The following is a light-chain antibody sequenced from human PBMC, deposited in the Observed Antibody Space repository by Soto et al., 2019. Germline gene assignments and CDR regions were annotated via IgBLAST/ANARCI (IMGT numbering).Light chain of an antibody. CDR1: SSNIGRNT. CDR2: SNN. Sequence: QSVLTQPPSASGTPGQRVTISFSGSSSNIGRNTVNWYQQLPGTAPKLLIYSNNQLPSGVPDRFSGSKSGTSASLAISGLQSEDEADYYCASWDDSLNGWVFGGGTKLTVL. V-gene: IGLV1-44*01. CDR3: ASWDDSLNGWV. J-gene: IGLJ3*02.